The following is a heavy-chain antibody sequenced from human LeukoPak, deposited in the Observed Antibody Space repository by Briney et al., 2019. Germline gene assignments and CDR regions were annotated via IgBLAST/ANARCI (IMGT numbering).Heavy chain of an antibody. D-gene: IGHD6-13*01. CDR2: VRHSGSST. CDR3: AKSGSSSWFLDY. J-gene: IGHJ4*02. Sequence: GGSLRLSCAASGFTFNTYGMSWVRQVPGKGLEWVSGVRHSGSSTYYRDSVKGRFTISRDTSKNTLYLQMNSLRAEDTAVYYCAKSGSSSWFLDYWGQGALVTVSS. V-gene: IGHV3-23*01. CDR1: GFTFNTYG.